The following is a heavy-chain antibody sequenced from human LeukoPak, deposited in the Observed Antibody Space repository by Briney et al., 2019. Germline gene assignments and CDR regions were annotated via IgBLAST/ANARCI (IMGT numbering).Heavy chain of an antibody. CDR1: GYTFTSYG. Sequence: GASVKVSCKASGYTFTSYGISWVRQAPGQGLEWTGWISAYNGNTNYAQKLQGRVTMTTDTSTSTAYMELRSLRSDDTAVYYCARDYYDSSGYYPTPGWFDPWGQGTLVTVSS. J-gene: IGHJ5*02. D-gene: IGHD3-22*01. CDR2: ISAYNGNT. CDR3: ARDYYDSSGYYPTPGWFDP. V-gene: IGHV1-18*01.